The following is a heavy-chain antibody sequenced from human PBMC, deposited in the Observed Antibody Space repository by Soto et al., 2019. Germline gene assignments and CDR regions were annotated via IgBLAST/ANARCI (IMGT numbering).Heavy chain of an antibody. CDR1: GFTFDDYT. V-gene: IGHV3-43*01. D-gene: IGHD3-9*01. CDR3: AKDIEGTYYDILTGYSHYYYYGMDV. J-gene: IGHJ6*02. Sequence: EVQLVESGGVVVQPGGSLRLSCAASGFTFDDYTMHWVRQAPGKGLEWVSLISWDGGSTYYADSVKGRFTISRDNSKNSLYLQMNSLRTEDTALYYCAKDIEGTYYDILTGYSHYYYYGMDVWGQGTTVTVSS. CDR2: ISWDGGST.